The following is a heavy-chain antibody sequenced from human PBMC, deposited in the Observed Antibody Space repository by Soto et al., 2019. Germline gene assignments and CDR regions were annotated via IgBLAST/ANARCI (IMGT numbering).Heavy chain of an antibody. CDR3: ASAPTMADPFDY. D-gene: IGHD3-10*01. CDR1: GFTFSSYA. J-gene: IGHJ4*02. CDR2: ISGSATST. V-gene: IGHV3-23*01. Sequence: HPGGSLRLSCAASGFTFSSYAMSWVRQAPGKGLEWVSSISGSATSTSDADSVKGRFTISRDNSKNTLYLQMNSLRAEDTAVYYCASAPTMADPFDYWGQGTLVTVSS.